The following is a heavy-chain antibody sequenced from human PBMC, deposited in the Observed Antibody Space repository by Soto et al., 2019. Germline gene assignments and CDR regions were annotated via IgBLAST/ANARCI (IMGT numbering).Heavy chain of an antibody. V-gene: IGHV3-23*01. CDR3: AKGGPTIFGVVVAFDI. J-gene: IGHJ3*02. CDR1: GFTFSSYA. CDR2: ISGSGSST. Sequence: GGSLRLSCAASGFTFSSYAMSWVRQAPGKGLEWVSAISGSGSSTDYADSVKGRFTISRDSSKNTLYLQMNSLRAEDTAVYYCAKGGPTIFGVVVAFDIWGQGTMVTVSS. D-gene: IGHD3-3*01.